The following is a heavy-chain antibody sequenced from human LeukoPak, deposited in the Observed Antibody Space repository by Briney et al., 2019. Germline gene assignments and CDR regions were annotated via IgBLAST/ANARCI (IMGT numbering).Heavy chain of an antibody. J-gene: IGHJ4*02. Sequence: SQTLSLTCTVSGGSISSGDYYWSWIRQPPGKGREWIGYIYYSGSTYYNPSLKSRVTISVDTSKNQFSLKLSSVTAADTAVYYCARDGVRLPLDYWGQGTLVTVSS. CDR3: ARDGVRLPLDY. CDR1: GGSISSGDYY. CDR2: IYYSGST. D-gene: IGHD2-15*01. V-gene: IGHV4-30-4*01.